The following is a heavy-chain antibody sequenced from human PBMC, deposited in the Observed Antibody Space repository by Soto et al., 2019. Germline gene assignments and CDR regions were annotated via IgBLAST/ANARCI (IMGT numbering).Heavy chain of an antibody. V-gene: IGHV3-66*01. CDR1: GFTVSTKY. CDR2: IYSGGST. D-gene: IGHD3-16*01. J-gene: IGHJ4*02. Sequence: GGSLRLSCAASGFTVSTKYMSWVRQAPGKGLEWVSVIYSGGSTFYADSVRGRFTISRDNSKNMVNLQMNSLRAEDTAVYYCARDPWAADYWGQGTLVPVSS. CDR3: ARDPWAADY.